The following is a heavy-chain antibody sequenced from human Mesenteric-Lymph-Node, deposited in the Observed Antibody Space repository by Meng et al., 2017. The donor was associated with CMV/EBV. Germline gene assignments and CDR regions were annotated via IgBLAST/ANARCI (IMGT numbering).Heavy chain of an antibody. CDR1: GGSISTSNYY. CDR3: VGGTYYYSDY. J-gene: IGHJ4*02. Sequence: CIFSGGSISTSNYYWGWIRQPPGKGLEWIGNIYYNGNTYYNPTLMSRVTISVDTSKIQFSLRLNSVTAADTATHYCVGGTYYYSDYWGQGTLVTVSS. CDR2: IYYNGNT. D-gene: IGHD1-26*01. V-gene: IGHV4-39*01.